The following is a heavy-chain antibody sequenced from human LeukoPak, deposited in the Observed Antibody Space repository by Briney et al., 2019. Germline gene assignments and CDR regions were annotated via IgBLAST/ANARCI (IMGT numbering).Heavy chain of an antibody. J-gene: IGHJ3*02. CDR3: ARVVVGWDAFDI. CDR2: IYSGGST. V-gene: IGHV3-66*01. D-gene: IGHD2-2*01. CDR1: GFTVSSNY. Sequence: GGSLRLSCAASGFTVSSNYMSWVRQAPGKGLEWVSVIYSGGSTYYADSVKGRFTISRDNSKNTLYLQMNSLRAEDTAVYYCARVVVGWDAFDIWGQGTMVTVSS.